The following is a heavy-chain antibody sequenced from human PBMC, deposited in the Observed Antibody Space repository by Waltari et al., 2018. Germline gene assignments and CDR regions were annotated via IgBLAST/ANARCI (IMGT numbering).Heavy chain of an antibody. D-gene: IGHD6-13*01. CDR2: IYSSGSP. J-gene: IGHJ6*03. V-gene: IGHV4-4*07. Sequence: QVQLQESGPGLVKPSETLSLSCSVSGGSISTYYWSWIRQPAGQGLEWIGRIYSSGSPTYNPSLKSRVTRSVDTSKNQFSLTLSSVTAADTAVYYGARDRKAGTTEVYFHYYMDVWGKGTTVTISS. CDR1: GGSISTYY. CDR3: ARDRKAGTTEVYFHYYMDV.